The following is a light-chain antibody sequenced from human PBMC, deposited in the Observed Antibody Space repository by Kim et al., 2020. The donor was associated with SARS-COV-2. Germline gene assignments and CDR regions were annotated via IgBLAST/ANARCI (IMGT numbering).Light chain of an antibody. CDR3: QQYNNWPLT. V-gene: IGKV3-15*01. Sequence: EIVMTQSPATLSVSPGERATLSCRASQSVSSNLGWYQQKPGQAPRLLIHGASTRATGIPARFSGSGSGTEFTLTISSLQSEDFAVYYCQQYNNWPLTFGGGTKVDIK. CDR2: GAS. CDR1: QSVSSN. J-gene: IGKJ4*01.